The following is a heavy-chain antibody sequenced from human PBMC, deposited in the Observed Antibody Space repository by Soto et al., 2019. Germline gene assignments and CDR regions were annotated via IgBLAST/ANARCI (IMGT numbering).Heavy chain of an antibody. J-gene: IGHJ4*02. CDR3: ARAYGDYAPGDYFDY. D-gene: IGHD4-17*01. CDR2: IYYSGST. CDR1: GGSISSSSYY. Sequence: QLQLQESGPGLVKPSETLSLTCTVSGGSISSSSYYWGWIRQPPGKGLEWIGSIYYSGSTYYNPSLKSRVTLSVDTSKNQFSLKLSSVTAADTAVYYCARAYGDYAPGDYFDYWGQGTLVTVSS. V-gene: IGHV4-39*01.